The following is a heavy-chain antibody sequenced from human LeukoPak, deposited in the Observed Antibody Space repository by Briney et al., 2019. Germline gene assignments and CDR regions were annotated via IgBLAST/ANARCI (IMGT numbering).Heavy chain of an antibody. CDR3: ARYTPLRSTTCYYGMDV. V-gene: IGHV3-21*01. D-gene: IGHD4-17*01. CDR1: GCTFSSYS. J-gene: IGHJ6*02. Sequence: PAGSLRLSCAASGCTFSSYSMNWVRQAPGKGLEWVSSINSSSRCRYYADSVKGRFTIYRDNAKNSLYRQMHSLRAEDAAVYYCARYTPLRSTTCYYGMDVWGQGTTVTVS. CDR2: INSSSRCR.